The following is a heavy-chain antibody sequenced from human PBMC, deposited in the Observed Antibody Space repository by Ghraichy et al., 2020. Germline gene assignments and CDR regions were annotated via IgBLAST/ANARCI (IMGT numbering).Heavy chain of an antibody. V-gene: IGHV4-61*01. J-gene: IGHJ4*02. Sequence: SETLSLTCTVSGGSVSSGSYYWSWIRQPPGKGLEWIGYIYYSGSTNYNPSLKSRVTISVDTSKNQFSLKLSSVTAADTAVYYCARWKVLFDYWGQGTLVTVSS. CDR3: ARWKVLFDY. CDR1: GGSVSSGSYY. D-gene: IGHD1-1*01. CDR2: IYYSGST.